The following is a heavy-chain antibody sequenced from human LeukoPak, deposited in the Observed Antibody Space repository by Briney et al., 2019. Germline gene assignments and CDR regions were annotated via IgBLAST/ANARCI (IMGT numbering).Heavy chain of an antibody. Sequence: GGSLRLSCAASGFTVSSNYMSWVRQAPGKGLEWVSVIYSGGSTYYADSVKGRFTISRDNSKNTLYLQMNSLRAEDTAVYYCARWWFGEYYFDYWGQGTLVTVSS. V-gene: IGHV3-53*01. CDR3: ARWWFGEYYFDY. CDR2: IYSGGST. D-gene: IGHD3-10*01. J-gene: IGHJ4*02. CDR1: GFTVSSNY.